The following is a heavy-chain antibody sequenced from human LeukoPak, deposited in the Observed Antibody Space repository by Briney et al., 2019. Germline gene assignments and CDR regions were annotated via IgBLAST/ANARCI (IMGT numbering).Heavy chain of an antibody. V-gene: IGHV4-30-2*01. CDR1: GGSISSGGYY. J-gene: IGHJ4*02. D-gene: IGHD3-22*01. CDR2: IYHSGST. CDR3: ARDTHYYDSSGYGWSDY. Sequence: SETLSLTCTVSGGSISSGGYYWSWIRQPPGKGLEWIGYIYHSGSTYYNPSLKSRVTISVDRSKNQFSLKLSSVTAADTAVYYCARDTHYYDSSGYGWSDYWGQGTLVTVSS.